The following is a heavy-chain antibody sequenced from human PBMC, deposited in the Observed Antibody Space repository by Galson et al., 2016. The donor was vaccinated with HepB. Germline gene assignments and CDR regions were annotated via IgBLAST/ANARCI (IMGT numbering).Heavy chain of an antibody. CDR2: IHSDGTT. V-gene: IGHV4-39*01. J-gene: IGHJ4*02. Sequence: SETLSLTCSVSGGSISSWTYRTYHWGWIRQSPGKGLEWIGVIHSDGTTYYNPSLNSRVTISVDTSKNQFSLKVTSVTAADTAVYYCARQPGSGIPYDYFDLWGQGTLVPVSS. CDR3: ARQPGSGIPYDYFDL. D-gene: IGHD3-10*01. CDR1: GGSISSWTYRTYH.